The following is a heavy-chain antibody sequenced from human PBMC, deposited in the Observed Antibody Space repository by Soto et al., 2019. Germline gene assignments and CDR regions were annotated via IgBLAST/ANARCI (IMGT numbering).Heavy chain of an antibody. CDR1: GYSFTSYW. Sequence: GESLKISCKGSGYSFTSYWIGWVRQMPGKGLEWMGIIYPGDSDTRYSPSFQGQVTISADKSISTAYLQWSSPKASDTAMYYCASSDDYRYYYYGMDVWGQGTTVTVSS. CDR2: IYPGDSDT. CDR3: ASSDDYRYYYYGMDV. D-gene: IGHD4-17*01. V-gene: IGHV5-51*01. J-gene: IGHJ6*02.